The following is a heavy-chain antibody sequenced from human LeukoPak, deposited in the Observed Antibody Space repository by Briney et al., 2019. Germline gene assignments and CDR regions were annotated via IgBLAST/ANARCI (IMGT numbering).Heavy chain of an antibody. V-gene: IGHV4-39*01. Sequence: SETLSLTCTVSGGSISSSSYYWGWIRQPPGKGLEWIGSIYYSGSTYYNPSLKSRVTISVDTSKNQFSLKLSSVTAADTAVYYCARPNQYGSGSYWSYFDYWGLGTLVTVSS. CDR2: IYYSGST. CDR1: GGSISSSSYY. CDR3: ARPNQYGSGSYWSYFDY. D-gene: IGHD3-10*01. J-gene: IGHJ4*02.